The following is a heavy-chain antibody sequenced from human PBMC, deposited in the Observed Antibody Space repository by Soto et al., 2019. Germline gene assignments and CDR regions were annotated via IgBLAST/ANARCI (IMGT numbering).Heavy chain of an antibody. D-gene: IGHD5-12*01. CDR1: GFTFSSYW. CDR2: INSDGSST. J-gene: IGHJ4*02. V-gene: IGHV3-74*01. Sequence: GGSLRLSCAASGFTFSSYWMHWVRQAPGKGLVWVSRINSDGSSTSYADSVKGRFTISRDNAKSSLYLQMNSLRAEDTASYYCARDLGYGGYDFGVDYWGQGTQVTVSS. CDR3: ARDLGYGGYDFGVDY.